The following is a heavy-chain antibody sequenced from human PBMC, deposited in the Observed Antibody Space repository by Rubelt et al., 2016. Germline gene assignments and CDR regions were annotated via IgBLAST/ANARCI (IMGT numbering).Heavy chain of an antibody. CDR3: AIRQPDCGVLDFDY. CDR2: FDPEDGET. J-gene: IGHJ4*02. Sequence: QVQLVQSGAAVKKPGASVKVSCKVSGYTITELSMHCVRQAPGKGLEWMGGFDPEDGETIYAQKCQGRFTRTEYTSTNTAYRGLRSLRSEDTAVYYCAIRQPDCGVLDFDYGGQGTLVTVSS. V-gene: IGHV1-24*01. D-gene: IGHD4-17*01. CDR1: GYTITELS.